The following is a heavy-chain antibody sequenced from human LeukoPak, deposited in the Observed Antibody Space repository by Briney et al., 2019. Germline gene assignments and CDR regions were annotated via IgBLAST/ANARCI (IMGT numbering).Heavy chain of an antibody. V-gene: IGHV1-46*01. CDR3: ARDRSPSARYFNY. CDR2: INPSGGST. J-gene: IGHJ4*02. CDR1: RYTFTIYY. Sequence: ASVTVSFKTSRYTFTIYYMNWVRQAPGQGLEWMGMINPSGGSTSYAQKFQGRVTMTRDTSTSTVYMELNSLTSEDTALYYCARDRSPSARYFNYWGQGTLVTVSS. D-gene: IGHD2-15*01.